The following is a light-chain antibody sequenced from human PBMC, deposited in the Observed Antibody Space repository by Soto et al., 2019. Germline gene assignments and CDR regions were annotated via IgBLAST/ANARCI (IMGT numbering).Light chain of an antibody. J-gene: IGLJ2*01. CDR3: AAWDDTLNGVI. V-gene: IGLV1-36*01. CDR1: SSNIGHNA. Sequence: QSVLTQPPSVSEAPGQSVTISCSGSSSNIGHNALNWYQQVPGKAPKLLMYHDDLRPSGVSDRFSGSKSGTSASLAISGLQSEDEADYYCAAWDDTLNGVIFGGGTKLTVL. CDR2: HDD.